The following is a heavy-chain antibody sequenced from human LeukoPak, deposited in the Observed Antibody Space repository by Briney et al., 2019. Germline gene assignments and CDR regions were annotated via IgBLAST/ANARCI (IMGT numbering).Heavy chain of an antibody. CDR3: ARRGIPRAKIDY. D-gene: IGHD4/OR15-4a*01. J-gene: IGHJ4*02. CDR2: INPNSGGT. CDR1: GYTFTDYY. Sequence: ASVKVSCKASGYTFTDYYMHWVRQAPGQGLEWMGWINPNSGGTNYAQSFQGRVTMTRDTSITTAYMELSRLRSDDTAVYYCARRGIPRAKIDYWGQGTLVTVSS. V-gene: IGHV1-2*02.